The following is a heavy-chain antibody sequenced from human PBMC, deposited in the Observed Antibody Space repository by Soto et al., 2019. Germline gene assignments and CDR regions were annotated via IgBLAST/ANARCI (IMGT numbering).Heavy chain of an antibody. D-gene: IGHD2-21*01. Sequence: GGSLRLSCAASGFTFSNFWLSWVRQAPGKGLEWVANIKQGGSQKNFVGSVQGRFSISRDNAKNSVYLEMNSLRTEDTAVYYCASPNIATTTIVGNYWGPGTLVTVSS. J-gene: IGHJ4*02. V-gene: IGHV3-7*01. CDR1: GFTFSNFW. CDR3: ASPNIATTTIVGNY. CDR2: IKQGGSQK.